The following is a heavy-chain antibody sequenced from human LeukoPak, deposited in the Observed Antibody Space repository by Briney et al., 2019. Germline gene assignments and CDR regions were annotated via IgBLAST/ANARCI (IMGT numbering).Heavy chain of an antibody. CDR3: TRVGAAAAGLYGMDV. V-gene: IGHV3-66*01. CDR2: IYSGGST. D-gene: IGHD6-13*01. Sequence: PGGSLRLSCAASGFTVSNNYMSWVRQAPGKGLEWVSIIYSGGSTYYADSVKSRFTISRDNSKNTLYLQMNSLRAEDTSVYYCTRVGAAAAGLYGMDVWGQGTTVSVSS. J-gene: IGHJ6*02. CDR1: GFTVSNNY.